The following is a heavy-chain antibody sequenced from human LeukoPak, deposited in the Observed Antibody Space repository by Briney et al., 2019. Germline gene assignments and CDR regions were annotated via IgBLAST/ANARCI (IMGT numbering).Heavy chain of an antibody. J-gene: IGHJ6*02. D-gene: IGHD3-22*01. CDR3: ARFYDSSGYRPSIVGLYYYGMDV. Sequence: ASVKVSCKASGYTFTSYGISWVRQAPGQGLEWMGWISAYNGKTNYAQKLQGRVTMTTDTSTSTAYMELRSLRSDDTAVYYCARFYDSSGYRPSIVGLYYYGMDVWGQGTTVTVSS. CDR2: ISAYNGKT. V-gene: IGHV1-18*01. CDR1: GYTFTSYG.